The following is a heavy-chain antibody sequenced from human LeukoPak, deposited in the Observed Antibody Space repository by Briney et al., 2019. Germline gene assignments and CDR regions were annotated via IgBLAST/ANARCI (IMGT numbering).Heavy chain of an antibody. D-gene: IGHD1-14*01. V-gene: IGHV4-4*07. CDR2: IYASGST. J-gene: IGHJ4*02. CDR3: ARDNRLLSTFDY. Sequence: SETLSLTCIVSGGSISSYYWSWIRQPAGKGLEWIGRIYASGSTNYNPSLKSRVTMSVDTSKNQFSLKLSSVTAADTAVYYCARDNRLLSTFDYWGQGTLVTVSS. CDR1: GGSISSYY.